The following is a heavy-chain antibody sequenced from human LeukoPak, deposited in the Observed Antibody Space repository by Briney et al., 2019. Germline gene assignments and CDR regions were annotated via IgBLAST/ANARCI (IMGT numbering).Heavy chain of an antibody. CDR3: ARTTEGGYTYGYFYYYYMDV. Sequence: PSETLSLTCTVSGGSISSYYWSWVRQPPGKGLEWIGYIYYSGSTNYNPSLKSRVTISVDTSKNQFSLKLTSVTAADTAVYYCARTTEGGYTYGYFYYYYMDVWGKGTTVTISS. J-gene: IGHJ6*03. V-gene: IGHV4-59*01. CDR2: IYYSGST. D-gene: IGHD5-18*01. CDR1: GGSISSYY.